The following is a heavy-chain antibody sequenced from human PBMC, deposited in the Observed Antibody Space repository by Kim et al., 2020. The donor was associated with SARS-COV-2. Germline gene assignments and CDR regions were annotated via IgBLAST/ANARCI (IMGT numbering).Heavy chain of an antibody. V-gene: IGHV5-51*01. CDR3: ARRAPGGASHNWFDP. CDR2: IYPGDSDT. Sequence: GESLKISCKGSGYSFTSYWIGWVRQMPGKGLEWMGIIYPGDSDTRYSPSFQGQVTISADKSISTAYLQWSSLKASDTAMYYCARRAPGGASHNWFDPWGQGTLVTVSS. J-gene: IGHJ5*02. D-gene: IGHD1-26*01. CDR1: GYSFTSYW.